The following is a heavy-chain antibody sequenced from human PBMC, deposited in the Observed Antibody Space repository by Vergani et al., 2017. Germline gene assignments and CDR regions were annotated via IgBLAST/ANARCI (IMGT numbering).Heavy chain of an antibody. CDR2: ISHSGYT. CDR3: ARSGDSSDVDF. J-gene: IGHJ4*02. CDR1: GFTFSSAW. Sequence: VQPVESGGGLVKPGGSLRLSCTTSGFTFSSAWMSWVRQAPGKGLEWIGSISHSGYTYSNPSLESRITISVDTSKNQFSLKLSSVTAADTAVYYCARSGDSSDVDFWGQGTLVTVSS. V-gene: IGHV4-38-2*02. D-gene: IGHD3-22*01.